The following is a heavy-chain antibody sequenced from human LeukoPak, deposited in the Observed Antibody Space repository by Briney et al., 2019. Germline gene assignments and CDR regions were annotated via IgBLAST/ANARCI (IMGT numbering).Heavy chain of an antibody. J-gene: IGHJ4*02. CDR3: ARVPGIAAAGTIY. CDR1: GFTFSSYG. D-gene: IGHD6-13*01. V-gene: IGHV3-21*01. CDR2: ISSSSSYI. Sequence: GRSLRLSCAASGFTFSSYGMHWVRQAPGKGLEWVSSISSSSSYIYYADSVKGRFTISRDNAKNSLYLQMNSLGAEDTAVYYCARVPGIAAAGTIYWGQGTLVTVSS.